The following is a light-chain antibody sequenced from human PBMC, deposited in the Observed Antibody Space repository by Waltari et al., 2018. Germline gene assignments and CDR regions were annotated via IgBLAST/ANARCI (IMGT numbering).Light chain of an antibody. V-gene: IGLV2-14*01. CDR2: EVS. CDR3: TSHTSRATWV. Sequence: QLALPRPAPVSGSPGRSTTSPCTGTHTDVVYPNYVTWYQHLPGQVPLVLLSEVSIRPSGVSNRFSASKSGNTASLTISGLQAEDAADYYCTSHTSRATWVFGGGTKVTVL. CDR1: HTDVVYPNY. J-gene: IGLJ3*02.